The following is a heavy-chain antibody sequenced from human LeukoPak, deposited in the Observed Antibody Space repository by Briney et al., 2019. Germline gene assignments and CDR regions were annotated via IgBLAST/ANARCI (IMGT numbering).Heavy chain of an antibody. CDR1: GYTFTSYD. V-gene: IGHV1-8*01. CDR3: ARYYYDSSGYFPRTFDY. J-gene: IGHJ4*02. Sequence: GASVKVSCKASGYTFTSYDINWVRQATGQGLEWMGWMNPNSGNTGYAQKFQGRVTMTTDTSTNTAHMELRSLKSDDTAVYYCARYYYDSSGYFPRTFDYWGQGTLVIVSS. D-gene: IGHD3-22*01. CDR2: MNPNSGNT.